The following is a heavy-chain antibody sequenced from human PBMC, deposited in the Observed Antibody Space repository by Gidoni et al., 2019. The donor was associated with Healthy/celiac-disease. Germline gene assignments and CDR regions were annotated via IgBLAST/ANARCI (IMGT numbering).Heavy chain of an antibody. Sequence: QVQLVQSGAEVKKPGSSVKVSCKASGGTFSSYAISWVRQAPGQGLEWMGRIIPILGIANYAQKFQGRVTITADKSTSTAYMELSSLRSEDTAVYYCARDEIPITMVRGVGRSSYYYGMDVWGQGTTVTVSS. CDR1: GGTFSSYA. J-gene: IGHJ6*02. CDR2: IIPILGIA. D-gene: IGHD3-10*01. V-gene: IGHV1-69*04. CDR3: ARDEIPITMVRGVGRSSYYYGMDV.